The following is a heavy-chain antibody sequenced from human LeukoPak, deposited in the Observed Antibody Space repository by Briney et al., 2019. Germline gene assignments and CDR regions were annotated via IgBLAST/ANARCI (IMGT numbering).Heavy chain of an antibody. J-gene: IGHJ5*02. V-gene: IGHV4-34*01. CDR3: ARAYSGSSPRGLWFDP. Sequence: SETLSLTCAVCGGSFSGYYWSWIRQPPGKGLEWIGEINHSGSTNYNPSLKSRVTISVDTSKNQFSLKLSSVTAADTAVYYCARAYSGSSPRGLWFDPWGQGTLVTVSS. CDR1: GGSFSGYY. D-gene: IGHD1-26*01. CDR2: INHSGST.